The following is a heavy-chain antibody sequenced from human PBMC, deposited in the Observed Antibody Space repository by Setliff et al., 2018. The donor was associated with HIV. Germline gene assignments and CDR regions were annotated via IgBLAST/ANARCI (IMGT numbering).Heavy chain of an antibody. CDR2: IHHSRRT. D-gene: IGHD3-10*01. CDR3: ARELGSFPYYMDV. Sequence: PSETLSLTCAVYGGSFSGYYWSWIRQSPEKGLEWIGEIHHSRRTNYSPSLKSRVAISLDTSKNQFSLKLSSVTAAVTAIYYCARELGSFPYYMDVWGKGTTVTVSS. J-gene: IGHJ6*03. CDR1: GGSFSGYY. V-gene: IGHV4-34*01.